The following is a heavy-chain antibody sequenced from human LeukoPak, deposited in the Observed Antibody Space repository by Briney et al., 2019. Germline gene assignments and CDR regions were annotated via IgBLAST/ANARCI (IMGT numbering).Heavy chain of an antibody. J-gene: IGHJ6*03. CDR1: AFTFSDYY. Sequence: GWALRLPCAASAFTFSDYYLSFLRQAPGKRLEWVSYISSSGSTIYYADSVKGRFTISRDNAKNSLYLQMNGLRAEDTAVYYCARPNVHMDVWGKGTTVTVSS. V-gene: IGHV3-11*04. CDR2: ISSSGSTI. CDR3: ARPNVHMDV. D-gene: IGHD3-16*01.